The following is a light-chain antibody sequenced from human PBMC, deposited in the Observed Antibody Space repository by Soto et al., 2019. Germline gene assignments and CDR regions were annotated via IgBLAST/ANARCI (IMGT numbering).Light chain of an antibody. V-gene: IGKV3-15*01. Sequence: EIVMTQSPATLSVPPGEIATLSCRASQSVRSKLAWYQQKPGQAPSLLIYGASTRATGIPARFSGSESGTECSLAISSLQSDGFAVYYCQQYNNWPPLTCGGGTKVEIK. CDR2: GAS. CDR3: QQYNNWPPLT. J-gene: IGKJ4*01. CDR1: QSVRSK.